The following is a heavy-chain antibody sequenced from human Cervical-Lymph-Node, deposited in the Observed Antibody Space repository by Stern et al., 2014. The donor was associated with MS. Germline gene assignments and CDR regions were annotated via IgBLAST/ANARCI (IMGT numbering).Heavy chain of an antibody. Sequence: QVQLVESGAEVKEPGASVKVSCQSSGYTFTDSYSHGRRKALGQGLEGMGRINPNIGDTKFAEKFQGRVTLTRDTSISTTYMEVSSLRFDDTAFYYCARDWRVLRNEANWFDHWGQGTLVTVSS. CDR1: GYTFTDSY. CDR2: INPNIGDT. V-gene: IGHV1-2*06. CDR3: ARDWRVLRNEANWFDH. D-gene: IGHD3-3*01. J-gene: IGHJ5*02.